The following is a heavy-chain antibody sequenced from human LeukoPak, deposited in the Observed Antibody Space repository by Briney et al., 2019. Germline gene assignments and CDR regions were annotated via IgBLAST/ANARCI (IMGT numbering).Heavy chain of an antibody. Sequence: GGSLRLSCVASGFTFSSYAMSWVRQAPGKGLEWVSGINWNGVSTSYVDSVKGRFTISRDNAKNSLYLQMNSLRAEDTALYYCARALSNYVDYHYYYYMDVWGKGTTVTVSS. CDR2: INWNGVST. J-gene: IGHJ6*03. CDR3: ARALSNYVDYHYYYYMDV. CDR1: GFTFSSYA. D-gene: IGHD4-11*01. V-gene: IGHV3-20*04.